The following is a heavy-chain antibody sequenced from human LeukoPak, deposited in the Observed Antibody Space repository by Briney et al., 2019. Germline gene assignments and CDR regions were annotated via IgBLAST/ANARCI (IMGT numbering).Heavy chain of an antibody. CDR1: GYTFTGYY. D-gene: IGHD3-3*01. CDR2: INPNSGGT. V-gene: IGHV1-2*02. J-gene: IGHJ3*02. Sequence: GASVKVSCKASGYTFTGYYMHWVRQAPGQGLEWMGWINPNSGGTNYAQKFQGRVTMTRDTSFSTAYMELSRLRSDDTAVYYCARDPENYDFWSGQPSDAFDIWGQGTMVTVSS. CDR3: ARDPENYDFWSGQPSDAFDI.